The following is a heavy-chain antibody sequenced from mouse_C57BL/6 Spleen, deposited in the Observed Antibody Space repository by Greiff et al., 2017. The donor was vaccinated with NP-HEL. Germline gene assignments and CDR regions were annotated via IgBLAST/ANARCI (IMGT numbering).Heavy chain of an antibody. CDR1: GYTFTDYY. D-gene: IGHD1-1*01. CDR2: INPNNGGT. Sequence: EVKLQQSGPELVKPGASVKISCKASGYTFTDYYMNWVKQSHGKSLEWIGDINPNNGGTSYNQKFKGKATLTVDKSSSTAYMELRSLTSEDSAVYYCAREGIYYYGSKGYFDVWGTGTTVTVSS. V-gene: IGHV1-26*01. CDR3: AREGIYYYGSKGYFDV. J-gene: IGHJ1*03.